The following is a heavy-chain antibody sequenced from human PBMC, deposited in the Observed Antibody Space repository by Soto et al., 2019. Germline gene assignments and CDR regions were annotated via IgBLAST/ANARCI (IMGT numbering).Heavy chain of an antibody. CDR1: GFTFSSYS. Sequence: EVQLVASGGGLVKPGGSLRLSCAASGFTFSSYSMNWVRQAPGKGLEWVSSISSSSSYIYYADSVKGRFTISRDNAKNSLYLQMNSLRAEDTAVYYCARVVDYYDPYYYYGMDVWGQGTTFTVSS. J-gene: IGHJ6*02. D-gene: IGHD3-22*01. V-gene: IGHV3-21*01. CDR3: ARVVDYYDPYYYYGMDV. CDR2: ISSSSSYI.